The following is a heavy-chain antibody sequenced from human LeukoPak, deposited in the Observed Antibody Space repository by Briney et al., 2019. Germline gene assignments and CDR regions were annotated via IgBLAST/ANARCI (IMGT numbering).Heavy chain of an antibody. V-gene: IGHV4-4*02. CDR2: VFHSGST. J-gene: IGHJ4*02. D-gene: IGHD6-19*01. Sequence: SGTLSLTCSASGDSISSNEWWSWVRQPPGKGLEWIGEVFHSGSTNFNPSLKSRVTISIDKSKNQFSLEVTSVTAADTAIYYCARDLAVAGTNYFDFWGQGVLVTVSS. CDR1: GDSISSNEW. CDR3: ARDLAVAGTNYFDF.